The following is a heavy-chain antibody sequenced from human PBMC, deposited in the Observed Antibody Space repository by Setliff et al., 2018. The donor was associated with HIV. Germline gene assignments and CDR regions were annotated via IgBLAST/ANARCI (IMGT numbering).Heavy chain of an antibody. J-gene: IGHJ3*02. Sequence: SETLSLTCAVSGYSISTNEWWGWIRQPPGKGLAWIGYISNSGKIYYDPSLNSRVTLSADTPKNQLSLKLTSVTAEDTGVYYCARTVPHSAAQDAFDIW. D-gene: IGHD4-4*01. CDR1: GYSISTNEW. CDR3: ARTVPHSAAQDAFDI. V-gene: IGHV4-28*05. CDR2: ISNSGKI.